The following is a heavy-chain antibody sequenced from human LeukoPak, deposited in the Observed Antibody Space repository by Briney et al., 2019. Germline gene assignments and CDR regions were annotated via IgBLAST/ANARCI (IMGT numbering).Heavy chain of an antibody. V-gene: IGHV4-4*09. CDR2: IYTSGST. CDR3: ARSRLYAFDI. CDR1: GGSISSYY. J-gene: IGHJ3*02. Sequence: SETLSLSCTVSGGSISSYYWSWIRQPPGKGLEWIGYIYTSGSTNYNPSLKSRVTISVDTSKKQFSLKVSAVTAEDTAVYYCARSRLYAFDIWGQGTMVTVSS.